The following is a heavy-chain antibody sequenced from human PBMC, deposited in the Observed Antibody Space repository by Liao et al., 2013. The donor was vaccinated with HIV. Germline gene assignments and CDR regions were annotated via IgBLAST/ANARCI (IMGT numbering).Heavy chain of an antibody. Sequence: QLQLQESGPGLLKPSETLSLTCTVSGGSISSGSYYWSWIRQPAGKGLEWIGRIYTSGSTNYNPSLKSRVTISVDTSKNQFSLKLSSVTAADTAVYYCARVGGITGTTHYYYYYMDVWAKGPRSPSP. V-gene: IGHV4-61*02. J-gene: IGHJ6*03. CDR3: ARVGGITGTTHYYYYYMDV. CDR1: GGSISSGSYY. CDR2: IYTSGST. D-gene: IGHD1-7*01.